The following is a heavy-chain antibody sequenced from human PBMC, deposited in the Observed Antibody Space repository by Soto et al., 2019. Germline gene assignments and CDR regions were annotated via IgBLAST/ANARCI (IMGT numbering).Heavy chain of an antibody. CDR2: ISSAGDAF. CDR1: GFTFSSYE. J-gene: IGHJ4*02. CDR3: ARVYCSTTTCHVQAFDS. Sequence: GGSLRLSCAASGFTFSSYEMNWVRQAPGKTLEWVSYISSAGDAFYYADFVKGRFTISRDNAKTSLFLQMNSLRVEDTAVYYCARVYCSTTTCHVQAFDSWGQGT. D-gene: IGHD2-2*01. V-gene: IGHV3-48*03.